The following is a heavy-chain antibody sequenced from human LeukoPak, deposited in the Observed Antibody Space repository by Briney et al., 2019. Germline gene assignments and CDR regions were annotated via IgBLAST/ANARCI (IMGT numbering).Heavy chain of an antibody. CDR3: TRVRPPTTSDY. V-gene: IGHV4-61*02. D-gene: IGHD1-26*01. CDR2: IHTSGRT. Sequence: SQTLSLTCTISGAYISSGDYYWTWIRQPAGKGLEWIGRIHTSGRTYYNSSLNSRVSISLEFSKNQFSLTLKSVTAADTVIYYCTRVRPPTTSDYWGQGTLVIVSS. CDR1: GAYISSGDYY. J-gene: IGHJ4*02.